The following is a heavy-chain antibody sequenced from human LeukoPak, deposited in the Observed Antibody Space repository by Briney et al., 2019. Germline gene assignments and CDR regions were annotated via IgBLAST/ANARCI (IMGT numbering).Heavy chain of an antibody. V-gene: IGHV3-30*02. CDR1: GLTFIDSG. J-gene: IGHJ3*02. D-gene: IGHD3-3*01. Sequence: VGSLRLSCAASGLTFIDSGMNWVRQAPGKGLEWLAFIRYDGTNEYFADSVKGRFTISRDNAKNSLYLQMNSLRAEDTAVYYCAREGITIFGVVPPDAFDIWGQGTMVTVSS. CDR3: AREGITIFGVVPPDAFDI. CDR2: IRYDGTNE.